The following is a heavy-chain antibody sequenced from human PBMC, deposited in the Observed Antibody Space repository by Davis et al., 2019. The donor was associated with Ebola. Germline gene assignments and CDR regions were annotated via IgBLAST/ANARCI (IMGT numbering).Heavy chain of an antibody. Sequence: MPGGSLRLSCTVSGGSVSSGSYYWSWIRQPPGKGLEWIGYIYYSGSTNYNPSLKSRVTISVDTSKNQFSLKLSSVTAADTAVYYCARDGGIAAAGYFDYWGQGTLVTVSS. CDR3: ARDGGIAAAGYFDY. CDR2: IYYSGST. CDR1: GGSVSSGSYY. J-gene: IGHJ4*02. D-gene: IGHD6-13*01. V-gene: IGHV4-61*01.